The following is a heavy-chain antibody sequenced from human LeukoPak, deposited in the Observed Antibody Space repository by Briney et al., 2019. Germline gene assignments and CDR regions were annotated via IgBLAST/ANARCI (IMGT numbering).Heavy chain of an antibody. Sequence: GGSLRLSCAASGFTFSSYEMNWVRQAPGKGLEWVSYISSSGSTIYYADSVKGRFTISRDNAKNSLYLQMNSLRAADTAVYHCARDYGRDGSGSYYYFDYWGQGTLVTVSS. V-gene: IGHV3-48*03. CDR3: ARDYGRDGSGSYYYFDY. CDR1: GFTFSSYE. CDR2: ISSSGSTI. J-gene: IGHJ4*02. D-gene: IGHD3-10*01.